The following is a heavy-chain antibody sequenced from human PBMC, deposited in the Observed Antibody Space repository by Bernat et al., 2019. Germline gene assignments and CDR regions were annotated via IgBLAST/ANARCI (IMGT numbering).Heavy chain of an antibody. J-gene: IGHJ4*02. CDR3: ARARAFSSGYSATLDY. CDR2: IYYSGST. CDR1: GGSISSDVYY. V-gene: IGHV4-30-4*01. Sequence: QVQLQESGPGLVMPSQTLSLTCTVSGGSISSDVYYWSWIRQPPGKGLEWIGYIYYSGSTYYNPSLKSRVTISVDTSKNQFSLKLTSVTAADTAVYYCARARAFSSGYSATLDYWGQGTLVTVSS. D-gene: IGHD3-22*01.